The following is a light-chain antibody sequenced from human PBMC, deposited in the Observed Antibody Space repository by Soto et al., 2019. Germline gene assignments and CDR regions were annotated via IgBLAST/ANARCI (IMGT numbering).Light chain of an antibody. Sequence: IQMTKSPSTLSASVGDRVAITCRASQSISSWLAWYQQKPGKAPKLLIYDASSLASGVPSRFSGSGSATEFTLTISSLQPDDFATYYCQQYNNYWTFGQGTRVEIK. J-gene: IGKJ1*01. CDR3: QQYNNYWT. CDR2: DAS. V-gene: IGKV1-5*01. CDR1: QSISSW.